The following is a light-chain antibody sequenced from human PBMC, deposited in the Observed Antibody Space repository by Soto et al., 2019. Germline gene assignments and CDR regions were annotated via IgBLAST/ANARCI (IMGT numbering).Light chain of an antibody. CDR1: SSNSGSNY. J-gene: IGLJ1*01. CDR2: NNY. CDR3: SAWDASLSGYV. Sequence: QSVLTQPPPASGTPGQGVTISCSGSSSNSGSNYVYWYQQLPGTAPKLLIYNNYQRPSGVPDRFSGSKSGTSASLAISGLRSEDEADYFCSAWDASLSGYVFGAGTKVTVL. V-gene: IGLV1-47*02.